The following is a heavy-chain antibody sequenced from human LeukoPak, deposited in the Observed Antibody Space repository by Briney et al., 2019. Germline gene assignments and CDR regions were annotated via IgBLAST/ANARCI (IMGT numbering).Heavy chain of an antibody. CDR1: GFTFSSYS. D-gene: IGHD6-6*01. Sequence: GGSLRLSCAASGFTFSSYSMNWVRQAPGKGLEWVSYISSSSSTIYYADSVKGRFTISRDNAKNSLYLQINSLRAEDTAVYYCARDQAARPGSGFDYWGQGTLVTVSS. CDR2: ISSSSSTI. J-gene: IGHJ4*02. CDR3: ARDQAARPGSGFDY. V-gene: IGHV3-48*01.